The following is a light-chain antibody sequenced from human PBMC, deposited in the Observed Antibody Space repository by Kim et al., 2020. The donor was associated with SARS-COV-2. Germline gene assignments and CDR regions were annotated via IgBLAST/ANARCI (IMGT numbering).Light chain of an antibody. Sequence: GQSFPISCTGTSSDIGRYDYVSWYQQHPGQAPKLVIYDVIIRPSGVSNRFSGSKSGNTASLTISGLQAEDEADYYCCSYTTSSTYFFGTGTKVTVL. CDR2: DVI. CDR1: SSDIGRYDY. V-gene: IGLV2-14*03. J-gene: IGLJ1*01. CDR3: CSYTTSSTYF.